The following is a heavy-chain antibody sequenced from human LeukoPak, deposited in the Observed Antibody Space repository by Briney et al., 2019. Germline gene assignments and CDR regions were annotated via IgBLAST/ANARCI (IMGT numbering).Heavy chain of an antibody. J-gene: IGHJ4*02. Sequence: ASVKVSCKVSGYTLTELSMHWVRQAPGQGLEWMGIINPSGGSTSYAQKFQGRVTMTRDMSTSTVYMELSSLRSEDTAVYYCARVGSYGDYGLDYWGQGTLVTVSS. V-gene: IGHV1-46*01. CDR1: GYTLTELS. CDR3: ARVGSYGDYGLDY. D-gene: IGHD4-17*01. CDR2: INPSGGST.